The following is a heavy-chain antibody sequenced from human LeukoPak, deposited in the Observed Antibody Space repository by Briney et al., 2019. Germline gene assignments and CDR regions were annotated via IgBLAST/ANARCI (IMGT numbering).Heavy chain of an antibody. D-gene: IGHD2-2*01. CDR1: GYTFTGYY. V-gene: IGHV1-2*02. CDR3: ARTKPPCTSCLLLDY. J-gene: IGHJ4*02. Sequence: GASVKVSCKASGYTFTGYYIHWLRQAPGQGLEWMGWFNPNSGGTNYAPKFQGLVTMSSDTATTTAYMELNRLISDDTAVYYCARTKPPCTSCLLLDYWGQGTLVTVSS. CDR2: FNPNSGGT.